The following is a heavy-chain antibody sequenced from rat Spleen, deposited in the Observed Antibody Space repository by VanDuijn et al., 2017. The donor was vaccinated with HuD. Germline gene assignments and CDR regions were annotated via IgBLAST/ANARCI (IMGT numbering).Heavy chain of an antibody. V-gene: IGHV2-13*01. Sequence: QVQLKESGPGLVQPSQTLSLTCTVSGFSLSNYGVIWVRQPPGKGLDWMGVIWGNGNSNYNSALKSRLSISRDTSKSQVYLKMNSLQTGDTATYYCATQHYYEGYYRDYWGQGVMVTVSS. J-gene: IGHJ2*01. D-gene: IGHD1-12*03. CDR3: ATQHYYEGYYRDY. CDR1: GFSLSNYG. CDR2: IWGNGNS.